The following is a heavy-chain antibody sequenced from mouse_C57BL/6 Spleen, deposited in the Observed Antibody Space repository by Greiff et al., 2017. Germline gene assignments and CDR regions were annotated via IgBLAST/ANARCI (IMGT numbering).Heavy chain of an antibody. J-gene: IGHJ2*01. D-gene: IGHD1-1*01. V-gene: IGHV1-64*01. CDR1: GYTFTSYW. CDR3: ASPHYYGSSPYYFDY. CDR2: IHPNSGST. Sequence: QVQLKQPGAELVKPGASVKLSCKASGYTFTSYWMHWVKQRPGQGLEWIGMIHPNSGSTNYNEKFKSKATLTVDKSSSTAYMQLSSLTSEDSAVYYCASPHYYGSSPYYFDYWGQGTTLTVSS.